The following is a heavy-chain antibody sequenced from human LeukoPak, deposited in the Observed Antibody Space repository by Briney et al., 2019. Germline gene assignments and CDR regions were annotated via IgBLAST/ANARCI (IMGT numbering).Heavy chain of an antibody. V-gene: IGHV4-59*08. CDR2: IYYSGST. CDR1: GGSISSYY. J-gene: IGHJ4*02. D-gene: IGHD3-10*01. Sequence: PSETLSLTCTVSGGSISSYYWSWIRQPPGKGLEWIGYIYYSGSTNYNPSLKSRVTISVDTSKNQFSLKLSSVTAADTAVYYCARLKAEVLWFGELPRLYYFDYWGQGTLVTVSS. CDR3: ARLKAEVLWFGELPRLYYFDY.